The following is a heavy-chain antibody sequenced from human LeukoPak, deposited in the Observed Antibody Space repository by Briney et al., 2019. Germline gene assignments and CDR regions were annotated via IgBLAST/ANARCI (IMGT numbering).Heavy chain of an antibody. CDR3: ARDSRGFLDTAMVYFDY. CDR2: IHTSGST. J-gene: IGHJ4*02. D-gene: IGHD5-18*01. CDR1: GVSISSYY. Sequence: PSETLSLTCTVSGVSISSYYWSWIRQPAGKGLEWIGRIHTSGSTYYNPSLKSRVTISVDTSKNQFSLKLSSVTAADTAVYYCARDSRGFLDTAMVYFDYWGQGTLVTVSS. V-gene: IGHV4-4*07.